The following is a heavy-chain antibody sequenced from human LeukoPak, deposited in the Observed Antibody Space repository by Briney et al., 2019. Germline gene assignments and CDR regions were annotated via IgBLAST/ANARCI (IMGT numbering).Heavy chain of an antibody. D-gene: IGHD4-17*01. V-gene: IGHV3-30*02. Sequence: GGSLRLSCAASGFTFSTYGMNWVRQAPGKGLEWVAFMRYDGSDKYYTDSVKGRFTISRDNSKNTLYLQMNSLRAEDTAVYYCAKGGDYALDYWGQGTLVTVSS. CDR2: MRYDGSDK. J-gene: IGHJ4*02. CDR1: GFTFSTYG. CDR3: AKGGDYALDY.